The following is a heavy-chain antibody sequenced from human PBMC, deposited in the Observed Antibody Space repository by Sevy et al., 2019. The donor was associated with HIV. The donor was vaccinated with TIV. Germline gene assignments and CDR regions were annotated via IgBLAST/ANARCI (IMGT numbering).Heavy chain of an antibody. J-gene: IGHJ4*02. V-gene: IGHV4-39*01. CDR2: IYYTATT. D-gene: IGHD6-13*01. CDR1: DDSISSSNYF. CDR3: ARHGSWSFYFDY. Sequence: SETLSLTCSVSDDSISSSNYFWGWIRQPPGKGLEWIGSIYYTATTYYNPSLKSGFALSVDTSKKQFSLKLGSVTAADTAVYYCARHGSWSFYFDYWGQGILVTVSS.